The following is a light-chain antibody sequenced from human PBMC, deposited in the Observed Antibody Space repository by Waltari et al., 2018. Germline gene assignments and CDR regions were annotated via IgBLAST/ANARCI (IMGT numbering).Light chain of an antibody. J-gene: IGLJ2*01. Sequence: QSALTQPASVSGSPGQSITIHRTGTTRDVGRHNYVSWYQCHPGKAPELIIYEVTNRPSGVSDRFSGSKSGNTASLSISGLQPEDEADYYCSSYTSIKTPYVVFGGGTKVTVL. CDR1: TRDVGRHNY. CDR3: SSYTSIKTPYVV. V-gene: IGLV2-14*01. CDR2: EVT.